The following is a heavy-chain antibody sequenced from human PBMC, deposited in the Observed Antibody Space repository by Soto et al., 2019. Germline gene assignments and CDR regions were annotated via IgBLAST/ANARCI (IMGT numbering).Heavy chain of an antibody. J-gene: IGHJ6*02. V-gene: IGHV3-30*03. CDR3: ATKVRVTNYLYYGMDV. CDR1: GFTFNTSG. Sequence: PVGSLRLSCAASGFTFNTSGMHWVRQAPGKGLEWVAVIAFDGSQEFYGDFVRGRFTISRDNSKNTLFLQMKSMTPEDTAVYYCATKVRVTNYLYYGMDVWGQGTKVTVSS. CDR2: IAFDGSQE. D-gene: IGHD2-21*02.